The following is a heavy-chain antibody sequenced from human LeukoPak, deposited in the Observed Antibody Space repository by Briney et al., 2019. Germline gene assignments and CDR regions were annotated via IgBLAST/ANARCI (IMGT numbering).Heavy chain of an antibody. CDR2: IIPIFGTA. Sequence: GASVKVSCKASGGTFSSYAISWVRQAPGQGLEWMGGIIPIFGTANYAQKFQGRATITADKSMSTAYMELSSLRSEDTAVYYCARDSSRSFKAMVTGGFDYWGQGPLITVSS. J-gene: IGHJ4*02. V-gene: IGHV1-69*06. CDR1: GGTFSSYA. D-gene: IGHD5-18*01. CDR3: ARDSSRSFKAMVTGGFDY.